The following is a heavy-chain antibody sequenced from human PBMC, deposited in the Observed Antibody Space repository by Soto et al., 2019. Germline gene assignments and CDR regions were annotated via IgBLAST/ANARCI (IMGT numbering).Heavy chain of an antibody. D-gene: IGHD2-21*02. Sequence: EVQLLESGGGLVQPGGSLRLSCAASGFTFSSYAMSWVRQAPGKGLEWVSAISGSGGSTYYADSVKGRFTISRDNSNHTLYLQMNSLGAEDTAVYYCAKGALYCGGDCYFPFDYWGQGTLVTVSS. J-gene: IGHJ4*02. V-gene: IGHV3-23*01. CDR3: AKGALYCGGDCYFPFDY. CDR1: GFTFSSYA. CDR2: ISGSGGST.